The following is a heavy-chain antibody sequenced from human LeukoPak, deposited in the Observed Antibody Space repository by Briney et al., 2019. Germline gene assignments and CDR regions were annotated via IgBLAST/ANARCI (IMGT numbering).Heavy chain of an antibody. Sequence: ASVKVSCKASGYTFTGYYMHWVRQAPGQGLEWVGCINPNSGGTNYAQKFQGRVTMTRDTSISTCYMELSRLRSDDTAVYYGACLPYVDVFYIWGQGTMVTVSS. D-gene: IGHD2-8*01. CDR2: INPNSGGT. J-gene: IGHJ3*02. CDR1: GYTFTGYY. CDR3: ACLPYVDVFYI. V-gene: IGHV1-2*02.